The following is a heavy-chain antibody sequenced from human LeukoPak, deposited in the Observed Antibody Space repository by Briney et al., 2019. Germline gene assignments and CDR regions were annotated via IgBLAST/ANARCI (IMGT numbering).Heavy chain of an antibody. Sequence: SVKVCFKASGGAFSSYAISWVRQAPGQGLEWMGGIIPIFGTANYAQKFQGRVTITTDESTSTAYMELSSLRSEDTAVYYCASSSDYLHDAFDIWGQGTMVTVSS. CDR2: IIPIFGTA. CDR1: GGAFSSYA. J-gene: IGHJ3*02. D-gene: IGHD3-22*01. CDR3: ASSSDYLHDAFDI. V-gene: IGHV1-69*05.